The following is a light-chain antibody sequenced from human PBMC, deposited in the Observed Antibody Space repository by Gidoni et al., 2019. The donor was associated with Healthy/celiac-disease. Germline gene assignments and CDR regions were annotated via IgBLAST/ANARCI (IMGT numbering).Light chain of an antibody. J-gene: IGKJ2*01. Sequence: IVMTQSPLSLPVTPGEPASISCRSSQSLLHSNGYNYLDWYLQKPGQSPQLLIYLGSNRASGVPDRFSGSGAGTDFTLKISRVEAEDVGVYYCMQALQTPNTFXQXTKLEIK. CDR2: LGS. CDR1: QSLLHSNGYNY. V-gene: IGKV2-28*01. CDR3: MQALQTPNT.